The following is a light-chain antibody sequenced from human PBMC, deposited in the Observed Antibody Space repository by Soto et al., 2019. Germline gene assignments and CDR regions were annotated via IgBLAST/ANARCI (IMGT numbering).Light chain of an antibody. CDR2: AAS. J-gene: IGKJ2*01. Sequence: DIQMTQSPSSLSASVGDMVTITCRASQDVTNYLAWYQQKPGKVPKLLIYAASTLQSGVPSRFSGSGSGTEFTLTITSLQPEDVATYYCQKYNSVPYTFGQGTKLEIK. CDR1: QDVTNY. V-gene: IGKV1-27*01. CDR3: QKYNSVPYT.